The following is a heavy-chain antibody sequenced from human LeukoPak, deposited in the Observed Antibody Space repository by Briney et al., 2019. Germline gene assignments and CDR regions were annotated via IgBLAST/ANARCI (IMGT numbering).Heavy chain of an antibody. CDR1: GFTFSSYA. V-gene: IGHV3-23*01. D-gene: IGHD6-19*01. CDR3: AKGWGPPSIAVAGTGFDY. CDR2: ISGSGGST. Sequence: PGGSLSLSCAASGFTFSSYAMSWVRQAPGKGLEWVSAISGSGGSTYYADSVKGRFTISGDNSKNTLYLQMDSLRTEDTAVYYCAKGWGPPSIAVAGTGFDYWGQGTLVTVSS. J-gene: IGHJ4*02.